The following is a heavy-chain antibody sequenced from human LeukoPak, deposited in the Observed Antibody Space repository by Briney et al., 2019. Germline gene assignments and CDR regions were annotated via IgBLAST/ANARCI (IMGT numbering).Heavy chain of an antibody. CDR1: GYTFTGHY. V-gene: IGHV1-2*02. CDR3: ARCSTPHWIFDAFDI. Sequence: ASVKVSCKASGYTFTGHYMHWVRQAPGQGPEWMGWINPNSGGTNYAQKFQGRVTMTRDTSISTAYMELSGLRSDDKAVYYCARCSTPHWIFDAFDIWGQGTMVTVSS. CDR2: INPNSGGT. D-gene: IGHD1-1*01. J-gene: IGHJ3*02.